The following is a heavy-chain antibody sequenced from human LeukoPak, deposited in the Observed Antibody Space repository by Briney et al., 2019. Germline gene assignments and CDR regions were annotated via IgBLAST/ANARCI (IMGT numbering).Heavy chain of an antibody. J-gene: IGHJ5*02. CDR1: GYSFTTYY. CDR2: MNPNSGNT. V-gene: IGHV1-8*02. Sequence: ASVKVSCKASGYSFTTYYMHWVRQATGQGLEWMGWMNPNSGNTGYAQKFQGRVTMTRNTSISTAYMELSSLRSEDTAVYYCARGRGRFDPWGQGTLVTVSS. CDR3: ARGRGRFDP.